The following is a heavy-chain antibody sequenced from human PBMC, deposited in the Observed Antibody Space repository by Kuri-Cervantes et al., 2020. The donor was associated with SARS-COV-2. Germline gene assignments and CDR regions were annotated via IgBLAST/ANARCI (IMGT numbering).Heavy chain of an antibody. CDR1: GFTFSSYA. D-gene: IGHD2-2*01. Sequence: GESLKISCAASGFTFSSYAMSWVRQAPGKGLEWVSAISGSGGSTYYADSVKGRFTISRDNSKNTLYLQMNSLRAEDTAVYYCASSSTSETTHYYMDVWGKGTTVTVSS. CDR3: ASSSTSETTHYYMDV. V-gene: IGHV3-23*01. J-gene: IGHJ6*03. CDR2: ISGSGGST.